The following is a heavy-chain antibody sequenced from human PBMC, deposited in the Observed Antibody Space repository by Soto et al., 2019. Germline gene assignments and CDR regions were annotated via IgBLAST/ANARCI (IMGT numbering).Heavy chain of an antibody. CDR1: GFTFSTYG. CDR3: AKDYYYDGSGYSH. CDR2: ISYDGSNK. J-gene: IGHJ4*02. Sequence: PGGSLRLSVAASGFTFSTYGMHWVRQAPGKGLDWVAVISYDGSNKYYADSVKGRFTISRDNSKNTLFLQMNSLRAEDTAVYYCAKDYYYDGSGYSHWGQGXLVTVSS. D-gene: IGHD3-22*01. V-gene: IGHV3-30*18.